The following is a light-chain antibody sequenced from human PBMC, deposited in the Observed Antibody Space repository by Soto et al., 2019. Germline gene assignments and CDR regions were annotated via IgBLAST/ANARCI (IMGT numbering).Light chain of an antibody. CDR2: DAS. V-gene: IGKV1-33*01. Sequence: DIQMTQSPSALSASVGDMVTITCRASQDISNSLNWYQQKPGKAPKLLIFDASSVETGVPSRFSGSGSGTDFTFTITSLQPEDIATYHCQQYEDLPLTFGGGTKVEIK. CDR3: QQYEDLPLT. J-gene: IGKJ4*01. CDR1: QDISNS.